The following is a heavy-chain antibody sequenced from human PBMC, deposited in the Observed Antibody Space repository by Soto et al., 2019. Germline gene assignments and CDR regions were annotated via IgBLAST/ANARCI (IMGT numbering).Heavy chain of an antibody. J-gene: IGHJ6*02. Sequence: GGSLRLSCAASGFTFSSYGMHWVRQAPGKGLEWVAVIWYDGSNKYYADSVKGRFTISRDNSKNTLYLQMNSLRAEDTAVYYCARGSVLVPAADYYGMDVWGQGTTVTVSS. CDR2: IWYDGSNK. V-gene: IGHV3-33*01. CDR1: GFTFSSYG. D-gene: IGHD2-2*01. CDR3: ARGSVLVPAADYYGMDV.